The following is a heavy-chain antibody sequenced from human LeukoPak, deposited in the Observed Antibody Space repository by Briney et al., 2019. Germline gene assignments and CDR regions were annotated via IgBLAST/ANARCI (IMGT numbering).Heavy chain of an antibody. D-gene: IGHD4-17*01. J-gene: IGHJ4*02. Sequence: ASVKVSCKASGYTFTGYYIHWVRQAPGQGLEWMGWIYPYSGDTNYAQNFQGRVTMTRDTSISTAYMELSSLKSDDTAVYYCARAVTPGGYFDYWGQGTLVTVSS. CDR3: ARAVTPGGYFDY. CDR1: GYTFTGYY. CDR2: IYPYSGDT. V-gene: IGHV1-2*02.